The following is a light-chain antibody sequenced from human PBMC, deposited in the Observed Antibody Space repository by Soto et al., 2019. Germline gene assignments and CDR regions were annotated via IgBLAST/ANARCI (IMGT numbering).Light chain of an antibody. CDR3: QQFNNRPLT. V-gene: IGKV3-15*01. CDR2: GGS. Sequence: EVVMTQSPASLSLSPGERATLSCRASQSIASNLAWYQQKPGQAPRLLISGGSARAAGIPGRFSGSWSGTDFTLTISSLQSEDFAVYYCQQFNNRPLTFGGGTKVEIK. J-gene: IGKJ4*01. CDR1: QSIASN.